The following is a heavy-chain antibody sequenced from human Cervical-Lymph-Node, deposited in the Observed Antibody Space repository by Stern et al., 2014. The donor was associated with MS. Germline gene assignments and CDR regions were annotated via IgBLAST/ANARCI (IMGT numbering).Heavy chain of an antibody. Sequence: VQLVESGGGVVQPGRSLRLSCATSGFTFSSYGIHWVRQAPGQGLEGVAGIGNDGSNKFYADAGKGRFTITRENSENTVYLQMNSLRAEDTAGDYGARDWMNAVDYWGQGTLVTVSS. CDR2: IGNDGSNK. V-gene: IGHV3-33*08. D-gene: IGHD1-1*01. J-gene: IGHJ4*02. CDR3: ARDWMNAVDY. CDR1: GFTFSSYG.